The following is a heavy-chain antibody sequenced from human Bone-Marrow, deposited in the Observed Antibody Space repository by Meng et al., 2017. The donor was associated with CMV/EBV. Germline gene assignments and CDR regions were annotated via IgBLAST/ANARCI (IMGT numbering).Heavy chain of an antibody. J-gene: IGHJ4*02. D-gene: IGHD2-2*01. CDR3: ARASRSRYCSSTSCLGGYFDY. CDR2: IYYSGST. V-gene: IGHV4-39*07. Sequence: SETLSLTCTVSGGSISSSSYYWGWIRQPPGKGLEWIGSIYYSGSTYYNPSLESRVTISVDTSKNQFSLKLSSVTAADTAVYYCARASRSRYCSSTSCLGGYFDYWGPGTLVTGSS. CDR1: GGSISSSSYY.